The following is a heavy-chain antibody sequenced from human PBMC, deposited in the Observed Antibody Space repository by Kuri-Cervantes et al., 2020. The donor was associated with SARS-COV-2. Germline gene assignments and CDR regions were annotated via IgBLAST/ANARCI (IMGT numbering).Heavy chain of an antibody. Sequence: GGSLRLSCVASGFTFYDYGFHWVRQAPGKGLQWVAVVLNDGRSKFYSESVRGRFTISKDNSRDTVHLQMTSLTVEDTAIYFCAKMGPGGDLHYYYGMDVWVPGTTVTVSS. CDR3: AKMGPGGDLHYYYGMDV. J-gene: IGHJ6*02. D-gene: IGHD1-26*01. CDR2: VLNDGRSK. V-gene: IGHV3-30*02. CDR1: GFTFYDYG.